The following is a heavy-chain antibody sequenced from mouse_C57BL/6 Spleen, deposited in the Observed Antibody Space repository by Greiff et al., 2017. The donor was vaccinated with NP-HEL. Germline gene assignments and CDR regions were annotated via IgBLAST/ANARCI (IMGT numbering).Heavy chain of an antibody. J-gene: IGHJ2*01. CDR2: IRNKANGYTT. D-gene: IGHD1-1*01. Sequence: EVQLVESGGGLVQPGGSLSLSCAASGFTFTDYYMSWVRQPPGKALEWLGFIRNKANGYTTEYSASVKGRFTISRDNSQSILYLQMNAPRAEDSATYYCARPGYGSSPYFDYWGQGTTLTVSS. CDR3: ARPGYGSSPYFDY. CDR1: GFTFTDYY. V-gene: IGHV7-3*01.